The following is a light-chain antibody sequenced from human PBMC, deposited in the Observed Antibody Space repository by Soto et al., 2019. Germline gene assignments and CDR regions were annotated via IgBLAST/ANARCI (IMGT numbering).Light chain of an antibody. CDR3: QQYNSDPWT. Sequence: DIQMTQSPSTLSASVGDRVTITCRASQSISSWLAWYQQKPGKAPKLLIYHAPSLESGVPSRFSGSGSGTEFTLILSSLQPDDFATYYCQQYNSDPWTFGQGTKVEIK. CDR2: HAP. CDR1: QSISSW. V-gene: IGKV1-5*01. J-gene: IGKJ1*01.